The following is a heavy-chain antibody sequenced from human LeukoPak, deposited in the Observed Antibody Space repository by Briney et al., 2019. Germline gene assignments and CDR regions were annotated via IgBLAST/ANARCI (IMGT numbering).Heavy chain of an antibody. V-gene: IGHV1-2*02. D-gene: IGHD6-13*01. CDR1: GYTFTGYY. Sequence: ASVKVCCKASGYTFTGYYMHWVRQAPGQGLEWMGWINPNSGSTNYAQKFQGRVTITRDTSASTAYMELSILRSEDTAVYYCARIAAAGTGEDYWGQGTLVTVSS. CDR3: ARIAAAGTGEDY. J-gene: IGHJ4*02. CDR2: INPNSGST.